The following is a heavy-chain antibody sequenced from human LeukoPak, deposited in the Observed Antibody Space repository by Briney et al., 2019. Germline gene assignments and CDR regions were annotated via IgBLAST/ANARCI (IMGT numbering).Heavy chain of an antibody. D-gene: IGHD6-19*01. V-gene: IGHV1-8*01. Sequence: GAPVKVSCKASGYTFTSYDINWVRQATGQGLEWMGWMNPNSGNTGYAQKFQGRVTMTRNTSISTAYMELSSLRSEDTAVYYCARAYSSGWYTEYFQHWGQGTLVTVSS. CDR3: ARAYSSGWYTEYFQH. CDR1: GYTFTSYD. CDR2: MNPNSGNT. J-gene: IGHJ1*01.